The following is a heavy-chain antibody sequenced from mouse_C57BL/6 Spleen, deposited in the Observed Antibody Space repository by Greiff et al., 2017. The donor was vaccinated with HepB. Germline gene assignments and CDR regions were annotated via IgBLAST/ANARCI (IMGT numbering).Heavy chain of an antibody. D-gene: IGHD2-2*01. CDR1: GFTFSDYY. V-gene: IGHV5-16*01. CDR2: INYDGSST. Sequence: EVKLVESEGGLVQPGSSMKLSCTASGFTFSDYYMAWVRQVPEKGLEWVANINYDGSSTYYLDSLKSRFIISRDNAKNILYLQMSSLKSEDTATYYCARCGYGYDGYWYFDVWGTGTTVTVSS. J-gene: IGHJ1*03. CDR3: ARCGYGYDGYWYFDV.